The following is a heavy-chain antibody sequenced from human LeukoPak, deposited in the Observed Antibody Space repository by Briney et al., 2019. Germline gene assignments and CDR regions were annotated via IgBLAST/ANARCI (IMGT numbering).Heavy chain of an antibody. V-gene: IGHV3-33*05. Sequence: PGGSLRLSCAASGFTFSSYGMHWVRQAPGKGLEWVAVISYDGSSKDYVDSVKGRFTISRDNSKNTLYLQMNSLRAEDTAVYYCAKDKYYYGSGLFDYWGQGTLVTVSS. CDR3: AKDKYYYGSGLFDY. D-gene: IGHD3-10*01. CDR2: ISYDGSSK. CDR1: GFTFSSYG. J-gene: IGHJ4*02.